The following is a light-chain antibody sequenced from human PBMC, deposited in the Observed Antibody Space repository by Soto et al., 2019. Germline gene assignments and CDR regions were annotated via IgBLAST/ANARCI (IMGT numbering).Light chain of an antibody. J-gene: IGKJ5*01. CDR2: DAS. CDR1: QSVSLN. CDR3: QQYNNWPPHT. Sequence: EIEMTQSPATLSVSPGERATLSCRASQSVSLNVAWYQQKPGQAPRLLIYDASTRATGVPARFSGSGSGTEFTLTINSLQSEDFAVYYCQQYNNWPPHTFGQGTRLEI. V-gene: IGKV3-15*01.